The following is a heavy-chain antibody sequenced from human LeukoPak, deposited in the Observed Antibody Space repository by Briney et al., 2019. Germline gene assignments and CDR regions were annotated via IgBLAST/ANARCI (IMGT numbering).Heavy chain of an antibody. CDR3: ARFLYPGSRYFDY. J-gene: IGHJ4*02. Sequence: PGRSLRLSCAASGFTFSSYSMNWIRQAPGKGLEWVSSISSSSSYIYYADSVKGRFTISRDNAKNSLYLQMNSLRAEDTAVYYCARFLYPGSRYFDYWGQGTLVTVSS. V-gene: IGHV3-21*01. D-gene: IGHD3-16*01. CDR1: GFTFSSYS. CDR2: ISSSSSYI.